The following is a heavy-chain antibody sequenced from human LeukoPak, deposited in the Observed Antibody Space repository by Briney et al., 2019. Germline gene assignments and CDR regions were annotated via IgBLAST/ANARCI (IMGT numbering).Heavy chain of an antibody. J-gene: IGHJ4*02. Sequence: GASLKVSCKVSGYTLTELSLHWVRQAPGKGLEWMGGLDPEDGEMIYSQKFQGRVTMTEDTSTDIAYMEMSSLRSEDTAVYYCATCRTKWDLINYWGQGTLVTVSS. V-gene: IGHV1-24*01. CDR3: ATCRTKWDLINY. CDR1: GYTLTELS. D-gene: IGHD1-26*01. CDR2: LDPEDGEM.